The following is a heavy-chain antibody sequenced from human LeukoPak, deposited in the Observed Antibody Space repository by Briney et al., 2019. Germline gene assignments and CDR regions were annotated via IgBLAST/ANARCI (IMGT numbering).Heavy chain of an antibody. CDR1: GGSISSGSYY. J-gene: IGHJ4*02. Sequence: SETLSLTCTVSGGSISSGSYYWSWIRQPAGKGLEWIGRIYTSGSTNYNPSLNSRVTISVDTSKNQFSLKLSSVTAADTTVYYCAREVVSAAKYDYWGQGTLVTVSS. CDR3: AREVVSAAKYDY. D-gene: IGHD2-2*01. CDR2: IYTSGST. V-gene: IGHV4-61*02.